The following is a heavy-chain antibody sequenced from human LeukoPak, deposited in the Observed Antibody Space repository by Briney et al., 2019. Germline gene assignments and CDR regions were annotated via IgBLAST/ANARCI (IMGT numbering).Heavy chain of an antibody. V-gene: IGHV1-8*02. D-gene: IGHD6-19*01. CDR3: ARGREWLVAFDS. J-gene: IGHJ4*02. CDR2: MNPKSGNT. CDR1: GGTFSNYA. Sequence: ASVKVSCKASGGTFSNYAINWVRQAPGQGLEWMGWMNPKSGNTGYAQNFQGRVTMTRNTSISTAYMELSGLRSDDTAVYYCARGREWLVAFDSWGQGALVTVSS.